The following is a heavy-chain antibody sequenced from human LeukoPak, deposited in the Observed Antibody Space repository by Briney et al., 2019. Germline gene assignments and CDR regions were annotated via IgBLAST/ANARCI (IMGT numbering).Heavy chain of an antibody. J-gene: IGHJ4*02. CDR3: AGTAMPKGPYCFDY. V-gene: IGHV4-59*08. D-gene: IGHD5-18*01. Sequence: SETLSLTCSLSAGSISTYYWSWIRQPPGKGLEWIGYIYYSGSTYYNPSLKSRVTISVDTSKNQFSLKLSSVTAADTAVYYCAGTAMPKGPYCFDYWGQGTLVTVSS. CDR2: IYYSGST. CDR1: AGSISTYY.